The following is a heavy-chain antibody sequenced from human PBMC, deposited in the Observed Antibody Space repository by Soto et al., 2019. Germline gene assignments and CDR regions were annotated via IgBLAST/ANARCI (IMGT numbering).Heavy chain of an antibody. Sequence: SQTLSLTCAISGDSVSSNSAAWNWIRQSPSRGLEWLGRTYYRSKWYNDYAVSVKSRITINPDTSKNQFSLQLNSVTPEDTAVYYCAKDRTTGLVFSHYLDYWGQGTLVTAPQ. V-gene: IGHV6-1*01. CDR1: GDSVSSNSAA. CDR2: TYYRSKWYN. J-gene: IGHJ4*02. CDR3: AKDRTTGLVFSHYLDY. D-gene: IGHD3-3*02.